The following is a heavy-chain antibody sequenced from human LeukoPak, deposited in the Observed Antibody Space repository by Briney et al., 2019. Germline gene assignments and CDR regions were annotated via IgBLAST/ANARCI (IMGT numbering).Heavy chain of an antibody. CDR1: GGSISGYY. Sequence: PSETLSLTCTVSGGSISGYYWTWIRQPQGKGLEWIGYIYYSGNTNYNPSLKSRVTISVDTSKNQFSLQLTFVTAADTAIYYCARLRSNSFPDYWGQGTLVTVSS. J-gene: IGHJ4*02. CDR3: ARLRSNSFPDY. CDR2: IYYSGNT. V-gene: IGHV4-59*01. D-gene: IGHD6-13*01.